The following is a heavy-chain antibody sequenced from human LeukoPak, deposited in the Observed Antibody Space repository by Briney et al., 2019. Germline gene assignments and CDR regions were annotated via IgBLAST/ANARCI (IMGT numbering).Heavy chain of an antibody. CDR1: GGSISSYY. CDR2: IYYSGST. J-gene: IGHJ6*03. V-gene: IGHV4-59*01. CDR3: ARAPPSYRYYYYYMDV. D-gene: IGHD1-26*01. Sequence: SETLSLTCTVSGGSISSYYWSWIRQPPGKGLEWIGYIYYSGSTNYNPSLKSRVTISVDTSKNQFSPKLSSVTAADTAVYYCARAPPSYRYYYYYMDVWGKGTTVTVSS.